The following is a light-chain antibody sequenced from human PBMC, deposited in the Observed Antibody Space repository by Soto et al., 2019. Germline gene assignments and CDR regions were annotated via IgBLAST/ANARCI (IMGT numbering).Light chain of an antibody. CDR2: EVS. CDR1: SSDVGNYKY. J-gene: IGLJ1*01. Sequence: QSVLTQPASVSVSPGQSITISCTGTSSDVGNYKYVSWYQQHPGKAPKLMIYEVSNRPSGVSNRFSGSKSGNTASLTISGLQAEDETDYYCFSYTSSGTYVFGTGTKATVL. V-gene: IGLV2-14*01. CDR3: FSYTSSGTYV.